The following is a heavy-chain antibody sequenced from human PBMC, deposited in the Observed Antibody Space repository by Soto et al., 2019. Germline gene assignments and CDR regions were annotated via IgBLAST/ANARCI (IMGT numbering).Heavy chain of an antibody. CDR1: GFTFSHYS. CDR3: ARVARDCSSTSCSPIYGMDV. D-gene: IGHD2-2*01. V-gene: IGHV3-48*01. CDR2: ISSTSRTI. J-gene: IGHJ6*02. Sequence: PGGFLRLSCAASGFTFSHYSMNWVRQAPGKGLEWVAFISSTSRTIYYADSVKGRFTISRDSAKNSLYLQMNSLRAEDTAVYYCARVARDCSSTSCSPIYGMDVWGQGTTVTVSS.